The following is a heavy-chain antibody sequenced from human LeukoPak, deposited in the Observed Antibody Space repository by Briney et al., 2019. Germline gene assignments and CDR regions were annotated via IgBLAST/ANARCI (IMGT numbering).Heavy chain of an antibody. CDR1: GYTFTGYY. Sequence: ASVKVSCKASGYTFTGYYMHWVRQAPGRGLEWMGWINPNSGGTNYAQKFQGRVTMTRDTSISTAYMELSRLRSDDTAVYYCARGSYYYGSGSYPLDYWGQGTLVTVSS. J-gene: IGHJ4*02. CDR2: INPNSGGT. V-gene: IGHV1-2*02. CDR3: ARGSYYYGSGSYPLDY. D-gene: IGHD3-10*01.